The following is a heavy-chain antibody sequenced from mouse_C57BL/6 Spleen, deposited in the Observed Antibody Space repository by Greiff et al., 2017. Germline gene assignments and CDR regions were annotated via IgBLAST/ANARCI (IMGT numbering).Heavy chain of an antibody. CDR3: AREGRYDGYAMDY. J-gene: IGHJ4*01. Sequence: QVQLQQPGAELVKPGASVKLSCKASGYTFTSYWMHWVKQRPGQGLEWIGMIHPNSGSTNYNEKFKSKATLTVDKSSSTAYRPLSSLTSEDSAVYYCAREGRYDGYAMDYWGQGTSVTVSS. V-gene: IGHV1-64*01. CDR1: GYTFTSYW. D-gene: IGHD2-3*01. CDR2: IHPNSGST.